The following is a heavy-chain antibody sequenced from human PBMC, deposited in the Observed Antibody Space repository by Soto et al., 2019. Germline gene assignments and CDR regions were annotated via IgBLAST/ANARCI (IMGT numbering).Heavy chain of an antibody. CDR1: GYTFFDYG. D-gene: IGHD1-26*01. V-gene: IGHV1-18*01. CDR2: VSRKSGNT. Sequence: QIQLAQSGAEGKKPGASVKVSCKASGYTFFDYGFSWVRQAPGQGLEWMGWVSRKSGNTAYSRKVQGRVTMTTDISTSTAYMELRGLISDDTGVYYCARGRAVSSIGPLLVWGQGTLVSVSS. J-gene: IGHJ1*01. CDR3: ARGRAVSSIGPLLV.